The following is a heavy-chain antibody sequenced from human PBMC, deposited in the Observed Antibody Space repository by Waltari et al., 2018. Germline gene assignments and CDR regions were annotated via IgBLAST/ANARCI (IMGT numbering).Heavy chain of an antibody. Sequence: QVQLVQSGAEVKKPGSSVKVSCKASGGTFSSYAISWVRQAPGQGLEWMGGIIPIFGTANYAQKFQGRVTITADESTSTAYMELSSLRSEDTAVYYCARLWGGPCGGDCYSLFDYWGQGTLVTVSS. V-gene: IGHV1-69*13. CDR1: GGTFSSYA. CDR2: IIPIFGTA. J-gene: IGHJ4*02. CDR3: ARLWGGPCGGDCYSLFDY. D-gene: IGHD2-21*01.